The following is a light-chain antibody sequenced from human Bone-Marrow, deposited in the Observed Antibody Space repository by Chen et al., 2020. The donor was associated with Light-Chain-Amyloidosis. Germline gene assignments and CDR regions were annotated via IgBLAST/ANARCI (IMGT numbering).Light chain of an antibody. V-gene: IGKV3-15*01. J-gene: IGKJ1*01. CDR1: QSVSSN. Sequence: EIVMTHSPATLSVSPGERATLSCRASQSVSSNLAWYQQKPGQAPRLLIYGASTRATGIPARFSGSGSGTEFTLTISSLQSEDFAVYYCQQYNNWPPGWTFGQGTKVEIK. CDR2: GAS. CDR3: QQYNNWPPGWT.